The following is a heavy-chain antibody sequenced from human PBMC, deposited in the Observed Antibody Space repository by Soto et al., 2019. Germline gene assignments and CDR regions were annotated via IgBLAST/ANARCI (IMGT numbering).Heavy chain of an antibody. CDR2: IVVGSGNT. D-gene: IGHD3-9*01. CDR3: AADPYYDILTGYYMVVS. J-gene: IGHJ4*02. Sequence: SVKVSCKASGFTFTSSAVQWVRQARGQRLEWIGWIVVGSGNTNYAQKFQERVTITRDMSTSTAYMELSSLRSEDTAVYYCAADPYYDILTGYYMVVSWGQGTLVTVSS. CDR1: GFTFTSSA. V-gene: IGHV1-58*01.